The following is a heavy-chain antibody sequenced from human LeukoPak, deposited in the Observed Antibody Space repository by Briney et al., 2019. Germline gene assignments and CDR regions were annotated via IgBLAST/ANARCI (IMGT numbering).Heavy chain of an antibody. D-gene: IGHD6-19*01. CDR2: IYYSGST. Sequence: SETLSLTCTVSNDSISSGDYYWNWIRQPPGKGLEWIGSIYYSGSTYYNPSLKSRVTISVDTSKNQFSLKLSSVTAADTAVYYCARTSDSSGWTTLYYFDYWGQGTLVTVSS. CDR1: NDSISSGDYY. CDR3: ARTSDSSGWTTLYYFDY. V-gene: IGHV4-39*01. J-gene: IGHJ4*02.